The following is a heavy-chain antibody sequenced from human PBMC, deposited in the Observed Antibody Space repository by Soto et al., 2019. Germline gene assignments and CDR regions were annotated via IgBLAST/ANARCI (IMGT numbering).Heavy chain of an antibody. CDR3: ARAVAPYFGTWFDP. D-gene: IGHD3-10*01. CDR2: ISHTGST. J-gene: IGHJ5*02. Sequence: LSLTCAVSGGSITSGNSYSWSWIRQPPGKGLEWIGSISHTGSTSYNPSLKSRLTMSVDKSKNQFSLRLSSVTAADMAVYYCARAVAPYFGTWFDPWGQGILVTVYS. V-gene: IGHV4-30-2*01. CDR1: GGSITSGNSYS.